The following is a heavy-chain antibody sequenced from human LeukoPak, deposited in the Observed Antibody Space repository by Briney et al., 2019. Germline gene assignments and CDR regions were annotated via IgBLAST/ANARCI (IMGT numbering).Heavy chain of an antibody. CDR1: GYTFTSYG. V-gene: IGHV1-18*01. CDR3: ARDWTFANGGISWGPDY. Sequence: GASVKVSCKASGYTFTSYGISWVRQAPGQGLEWMGWISAYNGNTNYAQKLQGRVTMTTDTSTSTAYMELRSLRSDDTAVYYCARDWTFANGGISWGPDYWGQGTLVTVSS. J-gene: IGHJ4*02. CDR2: ISAYNGNT. D-gene: IGHD3-16*01.